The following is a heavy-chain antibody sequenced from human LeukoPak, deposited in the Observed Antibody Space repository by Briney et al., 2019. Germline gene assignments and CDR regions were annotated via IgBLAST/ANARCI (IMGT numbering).Heavy chain of an antibody. V-gene: IGHV1-2*02. CDR3: AKNDFWSGYPDYFDY. Sequence: ASVKVSCKASGYTFTGYYMHWVRQAPGQGLEGMGWINPNSGGTNYAQKFQGRVTMTRDTSISTAYLELSRLRSDDTAVYYCAKNDFWSGYPDYFDYWGQGTLVTVSS. J-gene: IGHJ4*02. CDR1: GYTFTGYY. CDR2: INPNSGGT. D-gene: IGHD3-3*01.